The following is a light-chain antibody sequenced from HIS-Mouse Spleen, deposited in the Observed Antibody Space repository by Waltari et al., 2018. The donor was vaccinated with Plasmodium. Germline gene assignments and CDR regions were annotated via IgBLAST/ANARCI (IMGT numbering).Light chain of an antibody. Sequence: DIQMTQSPSSLSASVGNTFTITCRASQSISSYLHWYQQKPGKAPKLLIYAASSLQSGVPSRFSGSGSGTDFTLTISSLQPEDFATYYCQQSYSTPPTFGGGTKVEIK. J-gene: IGKJ4*01. CDR1: QSISSY. V-gene: IGKV1-39*01. CDR2: AAS. CDR3: QQSYSTPPT.